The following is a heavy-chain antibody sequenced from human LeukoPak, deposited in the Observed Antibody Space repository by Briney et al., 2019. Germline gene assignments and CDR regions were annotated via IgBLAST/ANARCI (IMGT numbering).Heavy chain of an antibody. Sequence: ASVKVSCKTSGYTFTGYYMHWVRQAPGQGLEWMGWISAYNGNTNYAQKLQGRVTMTTDTSTSTAYMELRSLRSDDTAVYYCARTPAYYYDSSGHPGFDYWGQGTLVTVSS. CDR2: ISAYNGNT. J-gene: IGHJ4*02. V-gene: IGHV1-18*04. CDR3: ARTPAYYYDSSGHPGFDY. CDR1: GYTFTGYY. D-gene: IGHD3-22*01.